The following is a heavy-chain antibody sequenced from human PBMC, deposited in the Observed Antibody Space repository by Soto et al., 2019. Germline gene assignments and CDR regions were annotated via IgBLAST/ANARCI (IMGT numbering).Heavy chain of an antibody. CDR2: ISYDGSNK. J-gene: IGHJ3*02. V-gene: IGHV3-30*18. D-gene: IGHD3-3*01. Sequence: GGSLRLSCAASGFTFSSYGMHWVRQAPGKGLEWVAVISYDGSNKYCADSVKGRFTISRDNSKNTLYLQVNSLRAEDTAVYYCAKDAPLRFLEWLPPSWGDAFDIWGQGTMVTVS. CDR1: GFTFSSYG. CDR3: AKDAPLRFLEWLPPSWGDAFDI.